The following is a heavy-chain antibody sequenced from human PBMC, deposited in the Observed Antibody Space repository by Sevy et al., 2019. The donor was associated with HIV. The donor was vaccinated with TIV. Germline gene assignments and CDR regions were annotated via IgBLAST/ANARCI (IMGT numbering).Heavy chain of an antibody. CDR2: IKEDGSDK. J-gene: IGHJ6*04. CDR1: GLTFSSYW. V-gene: IGHV3-7*01. CDR3: ARWDV. Sequence: GGSLRLSCAASGLTFSSYWMNWVRQAPGKGLEWVANIKEDGSDKYYVDSVKGRFTISRNNAQNSLYLEMNSLRAEDTAVYYCARWDVWGKRTTVTVSS.